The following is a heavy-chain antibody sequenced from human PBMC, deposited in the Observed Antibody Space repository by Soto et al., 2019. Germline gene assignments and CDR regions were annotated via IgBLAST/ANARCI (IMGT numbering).Heavy chain of an antibody. CDR1: GYSIGCGYY. V-gene: IGHV4-38-2*01. CDR2: IYHSETT. Sequence: ETLSLTCDVSGYSIGCGYYWGWVRQPPGKGLEWIGSIYHSETTFYNPSLKSRVTISLDTSKKQFSPKLTSVTAADTAVYYCARSLYTSSWYAGYWGQGTLVTVSS. CDR3: ARSLYTSSWYAGY. D-gene: IGHD6-13*01. J-gene: IGHJ4*02.